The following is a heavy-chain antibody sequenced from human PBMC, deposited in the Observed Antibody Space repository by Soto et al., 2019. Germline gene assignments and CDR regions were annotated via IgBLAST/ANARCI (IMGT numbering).Heavy chain of an antibody. CDR2: IYHSGST. CDR1: GGSISSSNW. D-gene: IGHD4-17*01. J-gene: IGHJ6*02. CDR3: ARVGFKGYGDYADGMDV. Sequence: SETLSLTCAVSGGSISSSNWWSWVRQPPGKGLEWIGEIYHSGSTNYNPSLKSRVTISVDKSKNQFSLKLSSVTAADTAVYYCARVGFKGYGDYADGMDVWGQGTTVTVSS. V-gene: IGHV4-4*02.